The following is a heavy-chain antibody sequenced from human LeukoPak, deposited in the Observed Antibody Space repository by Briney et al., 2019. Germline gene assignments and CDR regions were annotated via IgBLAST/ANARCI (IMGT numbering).Heavy chain of an antibody. CDR1: GFTFGNYG. CDR2: INWNGGST. Sequence: GGSLRLSCAASGFTFGNYGMSWVRQAPGKGLEWVSGINWNGGSTGYADSVEGRFTISRDNAKNSLYLQMNSLRAEDTALYYCAREAAAGSYYYYYYMDVWGKGTTVTVSS. V-gene: IGHV3-20*04. CDR3: AREAAAGSYYYYYYMDV. J-gene: IGHJ6*03. D-gene: IGHD6-25*01.